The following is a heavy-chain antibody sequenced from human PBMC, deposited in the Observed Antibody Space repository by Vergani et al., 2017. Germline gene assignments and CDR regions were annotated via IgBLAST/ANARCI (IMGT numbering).Heavy chain of an antibody. V-gene: IGHV3-53*01. D-gene: IGHD3-22*01. CDR3: ARDRTKYYDSSGYYYASSPDFDY. J-gene: IGHJ4*02. CDR2: IYSGGST. CDR1: GFTVSSNY. Sequence: EVQLVESGGGLIQPGGSVRLSCAASGFTVSSNYMSWVRQAPGKGLEWVSVIYSGGSTYYADSVKGRFTISRDNSKNTLYLQMNSLRAEDTAVYYCARDRTKYYDSSGYYYASSPDFDYWGQGTLVTVSS.